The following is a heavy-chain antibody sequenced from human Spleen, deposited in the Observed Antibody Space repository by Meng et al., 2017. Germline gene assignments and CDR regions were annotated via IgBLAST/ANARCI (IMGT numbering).Heavy chain of an antibody. CDR1: GGSISSSSYY. J-gene: IGHJ4*02. CDR3: ARRGY. CDR2: IYYSGST. Sequence: SETLSLTCTVSGGSISSSSYYWGWIRQPPGKGLEWIGSIYYSGSTYYNPSLKSRVTISVDTSRNQFSLKLSSVTAADMAVYYCARRGYWGQGTLVTVSS. V-gene: IGHV4-39*07.